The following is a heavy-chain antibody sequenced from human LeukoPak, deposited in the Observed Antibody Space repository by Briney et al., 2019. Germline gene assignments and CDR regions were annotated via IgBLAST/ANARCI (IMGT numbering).Heavy chain of an antibody. CDR2: ISRSGSTI. V-gene: IGHV3-48*04. J-gene: IGHJ6*04. Sequence: GTLRLSCAASGFPFSSYGMNWVRQAAGKGLEWVSYISRSGSTIYYEDSVNGRFTISRDNAKNSLYLQMNSRRAEDTAVYYCAELGITMIGGVWGKGTTVTISS. D-gene: IGHD3-10*02. CDR3: AELGITMIGGV. CDR1: GFPFSSYG.